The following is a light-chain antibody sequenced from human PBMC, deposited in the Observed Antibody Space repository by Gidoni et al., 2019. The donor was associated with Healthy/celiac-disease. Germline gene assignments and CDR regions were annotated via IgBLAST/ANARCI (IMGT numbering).Light chain of an antibody. CDR2: AAS. CDR1: QSISSY. V-gene: IGKV1-39*01. CDR3: QQSYNTVFT. J-gene: IGKJ3*01. Sequence: DIQMTQSPSSLSASVGDRVTITCRASQSISSYLNWYQQKPGKAPKVLIYAASSLQSGVPSRFSGSGSGTDFTLTISSLQPEDFATYYCQQSYNTVFTFGPXTKVDIK.